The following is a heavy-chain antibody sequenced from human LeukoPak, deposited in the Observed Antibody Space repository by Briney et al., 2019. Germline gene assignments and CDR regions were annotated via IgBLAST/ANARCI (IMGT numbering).Heavy chain of an antibody. CDR3: ARVRGDFETD. V-gene: IGHV4-59*07. CDR1: GGSISSYY. D-gene: IGHD3-16*01. J-gene: IGHJ1*01. CDR2: RYYSGST. Sequence: PSDTLSLTCSVSGGSISSYYWTWIRQPPGKGLEWIGYRYYSGSTLYTPSLKTRVTISVDTSKSQFSLKLISVTAADAAIYYCARVRGDFETDWGQGTLVTVSS.